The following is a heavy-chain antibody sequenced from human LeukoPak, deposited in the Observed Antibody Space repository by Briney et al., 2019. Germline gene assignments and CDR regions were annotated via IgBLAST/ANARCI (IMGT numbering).Heavy chain of an antibody. J-gene: IGHJ4*02. CDR1: GFTFSSYG. V-gene: IGHV3-30*02. D-gene: IGHD2-2*01. CDR3: AEDTRHYFDY. Sequence: PGGSLRLSCAASGFTFSSYGMHWVRQAPGKGLEWVAFIRYVGSNKYYADSVKGRFTISRDDSKNTLYLQMNSLRAEDTAVYYCAEDTRHYFDYWGQGTLVTVSS. CDR2: IRYVGSNK.